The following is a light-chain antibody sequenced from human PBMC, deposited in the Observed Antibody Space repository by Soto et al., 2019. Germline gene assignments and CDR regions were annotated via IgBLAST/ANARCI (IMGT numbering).Light chain of an antibody. J-gene: IGLJ2*01. CDR2: GNT. CDR1: SSNIGAGYH. Sequence: QSVLTQPRSVSGAPGQRVTISCTGSSSNIGAGYHVRWYQQLPGTAPKLLIYGNTNRPSGVPDRFSGSKSGTSASLAITGLQAEDEADYYCQSYDSSLSGVVFCGGTKLTVL. CDR3: QSYDSSLSGVV. V-gene: IGLV1-40*01.